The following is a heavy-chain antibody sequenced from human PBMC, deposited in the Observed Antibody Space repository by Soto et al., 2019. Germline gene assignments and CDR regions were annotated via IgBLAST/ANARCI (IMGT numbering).Heavy chain of an antibody. V-gene: IGHV1-3*01. J-gene: IGHJ4*02. CDR1: GYTFTSYA. CDR2: INAGNGNT. CDR3: ARGIAARGDY. Sequence: ASVKVSCKASGYTFTSYAMHWVRQAPGQRLEWMGWINAGNGNTKCSQKFQDRVTITRDTSASTAYMELSSLRSEDTAVYYCARGIAARGDYWGQGTLVTVSS. D-gene: IGHD6-6*01.